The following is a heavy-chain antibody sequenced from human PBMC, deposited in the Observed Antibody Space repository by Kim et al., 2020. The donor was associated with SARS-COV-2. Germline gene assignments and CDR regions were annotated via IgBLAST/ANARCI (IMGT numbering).Heavy chain of an antibody. V-gene: IGHV4-34*01. CDR2: IDHSGAT. CDR1: GGSLSGYY. Sequence: SETLSLTCAVYGGSLSGYYWNWIRQPPGKGLEWIGEIDHSGATNYNPSLKSRVTISVDTSRNQFSLKLSSVTAADTAVYYCARYYVSGSFNWFDPWGQGT. CDR3: ARYYVSGSFNWFDP. D-gene: IGHD3-10*01. J-gene: IGHJ5*02.